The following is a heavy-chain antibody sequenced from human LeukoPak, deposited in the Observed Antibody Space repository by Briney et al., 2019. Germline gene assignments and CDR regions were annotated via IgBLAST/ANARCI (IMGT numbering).Heavy chain of an antibody. J-gene: IGHJ4*02. V-gene: IGHV4-39*01. Sequence: QSSETLSLTCTVSGGSISSSSYYWGWIRQPPGKGLEWIGSIYYSGSTYYNPSLKSRVTISVDTSKNQFSLKLSSVTAADTAVCYCARHLNYYDSSGYYSYFDYWGQGTLVTVSS. CDR3: ARHLNYYDSSGYYSYFDY. CDR2: IYYSGST. D-gene: IGHD3-22*01. CDR1: GGSISSSSYY.